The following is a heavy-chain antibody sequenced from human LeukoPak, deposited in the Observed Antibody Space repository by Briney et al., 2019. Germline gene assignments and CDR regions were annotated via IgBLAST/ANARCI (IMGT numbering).Heavy chain of an antibody. Sequence: GGSLRLSCAASGFTFSDYYMSWIRQAPGKGLEWVSYISSSGSTIYYADSVKGRFTISRDNSKNTLYLQMNSLRAEDTAVYYCARVLAYCGGDCSDYWGQGTLVTVSS. J-gene: IGHJ4*02. CDR1: GFTFSDYY. D-gene: IGHD2-21*02. CDR2: ISSSGSTI. V-gene: IGHV3-11*01. CDR3: ARVLAYCGGDCSDY.